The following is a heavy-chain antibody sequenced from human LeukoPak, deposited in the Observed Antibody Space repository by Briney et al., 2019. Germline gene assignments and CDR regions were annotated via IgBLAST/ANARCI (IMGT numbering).Heavy chain of an antibody. CDR2: ISDSGGNT. CDR3: AKDTSIGRYCTNGVCSPFDY. D-gene: IGHD2-8*01. CDR1: GFTFSSYA. J-gene: IGHJ4*02. V-gene: IGHV3-23*01. Sequence: KPGGSLRLSCAASGFTFSSYAMSWVRQAPGKGLEWVSAISDSGGNTYDADSVKGRFTISRENSKNTRYLQMNSLRAEDTAVYYCAKDTSIGRYCTNGVCSPFDYWGQGTLVTVSS.